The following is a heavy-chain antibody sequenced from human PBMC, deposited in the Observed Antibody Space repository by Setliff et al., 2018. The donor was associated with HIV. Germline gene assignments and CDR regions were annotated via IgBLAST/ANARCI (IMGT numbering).Heavy chain of an antibody. D-gene: IGHD1-1*01. CDR1: GGSISSYY. CDR3: AQLGMVDDFDY. Sequence: SETLSLTCTVSGGSISSYYWSWIRQPPGKGLEWIGYIYYSGSTNYNPSLKSRVTISVDTSKNHFSLKPRSVTAADTAVYYCAQLGMVDDFDYWGQGTLVTVSS. V-gene: IGHV4-59*01. J-gene: IGHJ4*02. CDR2: IYYSGST.